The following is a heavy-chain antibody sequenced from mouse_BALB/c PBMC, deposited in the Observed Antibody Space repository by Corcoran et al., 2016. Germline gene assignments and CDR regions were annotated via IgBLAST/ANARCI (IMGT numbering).Heavy chain of an antibody. Sequence: EVQLQQSGPELVKPGASVKMSCKASGYTFTDYYMKWMKQSLGKSLEWIGDVNPNNGDTNYDQKFKGKATLTVDKSSSTAYMQLNSLTSEDSAVYHCARDRDWYFDVWGAGTTVTVSS. J-gene: IGHJ1*01. V-gene: IGHV1-26*01. CDR3: ARDRDWYFDV. CDR1: GYTFTDYY. D-gene: IGHD2-14*01. CDR2: VNPNNGDT.